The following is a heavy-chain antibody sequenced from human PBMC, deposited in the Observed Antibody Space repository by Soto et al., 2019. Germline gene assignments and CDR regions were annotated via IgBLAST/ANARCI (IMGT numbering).Heavy chain of an antibody. J-gene: IGHJ5*02. CDR1: GGSFSGYY. Sequence: SETLSLTCAVYGGSFSGYYWTWIRQPPGKGLEWIGEINHSGSTNYNPSLKSRIIINPDTSKNQFSLQLNSVTPEDTAVYYCARGVSVWFDPWGQGTLVTVSS. D-gene: IGHD1-20*01. CDR3: ARGVSVWFDP. V-gene: IGHV4-34*01. CDR2: INHSGST.